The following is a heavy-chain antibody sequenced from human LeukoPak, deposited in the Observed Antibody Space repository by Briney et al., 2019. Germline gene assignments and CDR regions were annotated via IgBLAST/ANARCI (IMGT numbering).Heavy chain of an antibody. J-gene: IGHJ4*02. CDR2: MNPNSGNT. CDR1: GYTFTSYD. V-gene: IGHV1-8*01. CDR3: ARVPRDYSRLGY. Sequence: ASVKVSCKASGYTFTSYDINWVRQTTGQGLEWMGWMNPNSGNTGYAQKFQGRVTMTRNTSISTAYMELSSLRSEDTAVYYCARVPRDYSRLGYWGQGTLLTVSS. D-gene: IGHD3-16*01.